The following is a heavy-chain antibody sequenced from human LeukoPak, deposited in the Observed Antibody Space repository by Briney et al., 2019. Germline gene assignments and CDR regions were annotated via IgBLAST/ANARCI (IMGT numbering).Heavy chain of an antibody. J-gene: IGHJ6*02. Sequence: PGGSLRLSCAASGFTFNSYAMTWVRQAPGKGLERVSAIGATGYSTYYADSVKGRFTISRDNSKNTLYLQMNSLRAEDTAVYYCAKTPKPLGYCSSTSCYKSYYYGMDVWGQGTTVTVSS. CDR3: AKTPKPLGYCSSTSCYKSYYYGMDV. V-gene: IGHV3-23*01. CDR1: GFTFNSYA. CDR2: IGATGYST. D-gene: IGHD2-2*02.